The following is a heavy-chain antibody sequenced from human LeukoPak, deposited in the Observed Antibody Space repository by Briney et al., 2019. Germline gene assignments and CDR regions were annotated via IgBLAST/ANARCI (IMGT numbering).Heavy chain of an antibody. V-gene: IGHV3-7*01. D-gene: IGHD2-21*01. CDR2: IKPDGSDK. Sequence: GGSLRLSCAASGFTFSSYGMHWVRQAPGKGLEWLANIKPDGSDKYYLDSVKGRFTVSRDSAKNSLYLQMNSLRAEDTAVYYCARHLDWAFDYWGQGTLVTVSS. J-gene: IGHJ4*02. CDR3: ARHLDWAFDY. CDR1: GFTFSSYG.